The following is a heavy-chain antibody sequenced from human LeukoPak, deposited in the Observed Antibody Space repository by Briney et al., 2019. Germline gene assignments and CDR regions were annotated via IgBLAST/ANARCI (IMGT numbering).Heavy chain of an antibody. D-gene: IGHD3-10*01. V-gene: IGHV1-2*02. J-gene: IGHJ5*02. CDR1: GYTFTSYY. CDR3: AREGNELWFGELSHGFDP. CDR2: INPNSGGT. Sequence: GASVKVSCKASGYTFTSYYMHWVRQAPGQGLEWMGWINPNSGGTNYAQKFQGRVTMTRDTSISTAYMELSRLRSDDTAVYYCAREGNELWFGELSHGFDPWGQGTLVTVSS.